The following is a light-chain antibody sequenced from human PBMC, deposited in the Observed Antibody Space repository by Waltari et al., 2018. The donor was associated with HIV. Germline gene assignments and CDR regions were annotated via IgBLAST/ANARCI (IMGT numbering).Light chain of an antibody. CDR3: AAWDGSLSGRV. CDR2: RKK. V-gene: IGLV1-47*01. CDR1: CSNIGSNY. Sequence: QSVLTQPPSASGTPGQRVTLSCSRCCSNIGSNYVYWYQQLPGTAPQHLIYRKKPRPSAVPARFSGSTSGTSASLAISGLRSEDEAAYYCAAWDGSLSGRVFGGGTKLTVL. J-gene: IGLJ3*02.